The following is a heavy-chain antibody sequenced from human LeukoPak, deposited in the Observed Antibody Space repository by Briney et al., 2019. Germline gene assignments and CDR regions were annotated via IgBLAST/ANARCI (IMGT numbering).Heavy chain of an antibody. J-gene: IGHJ5*02. CDR1: GGTFSSYA. D-gene: IGHD3-22*01. V-gene: IGHV1-69*01. CDR3: ARERVSWFDP. CDR2: IIPIFGTA. Sequence: SVKVSCKASGGTFSSYAISWVRQAPGQGLEWMGGIIPIFGTANYAQKFQGGVTITADESTSTAYMELSSLRSEDTAVYYCARERVSWFDPWGQGTLVTVSS.